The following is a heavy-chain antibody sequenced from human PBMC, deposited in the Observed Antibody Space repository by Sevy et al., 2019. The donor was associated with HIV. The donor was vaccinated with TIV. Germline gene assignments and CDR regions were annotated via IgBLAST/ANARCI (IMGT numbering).Heavy chain of an antibody. Sequence: GGSLRLSCAASGFPFNDHAMHWVRQVPGKGLEWVSGISWNSRNIGYADSVKGRFTISGDKARQFLYLEMNRLRPGDTAFYYCAKDINRGCDGVNCYSYYYYFYGLDVWGQGTTVTVSS. J-gene: IGHJ6*02. CDR2: ISWNSRNI. V-gene: IGHV3-9*01. D-gene: IGHD2-21*01. CDR1: GFPFNDHA. CDR3: AKDINRGCDGVNCYSYYYYFYGLDV.